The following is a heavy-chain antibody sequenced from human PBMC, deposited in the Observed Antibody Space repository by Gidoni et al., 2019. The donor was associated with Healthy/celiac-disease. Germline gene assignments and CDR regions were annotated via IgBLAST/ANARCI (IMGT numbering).Heavy chain of an antibody. CDR1: GGSISSSSYY. CDR2: IYYSGST. J-gene: IGHJ5*02. Sequence: QLQLQESGPGLVKPSETLSLTCTVSGGSISSSSYYGGWIRQPPGKGLGWIGSIYYSGSTYYNPSLKSRVTISVDTSKNQFSLKLSSVTAADTAVYYCARGGGYSSGWSSSDWFDPWGQGTLVTVSS. CDR3: ARGGGYSSGWSSSDWFDP. D-gene: IGHD6-19*01. V-gene: IGHV4-39*01.